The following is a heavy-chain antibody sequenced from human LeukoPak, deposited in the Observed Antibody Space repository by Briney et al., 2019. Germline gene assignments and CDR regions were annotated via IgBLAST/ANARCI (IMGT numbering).Heavy chain of an antibody. D-gene: IGHD6-13*01. J-gene: IGHJ5*02. CDR2: IYYSGST. CDR1: GGSISSYY. V-gene: IGHV4-59*12. Sequence: SETLSLTCTVSGGSISSYYWSWIRQPPGKGLEWIGYIYYSGSTNYNPSLKSRVTISVDTSKNQFSLKLSSVTASDAAVYYCTRYSSSWYNWFDPWGQGTLVTVSS. CDR3: TRYSSSWYNWFDP.